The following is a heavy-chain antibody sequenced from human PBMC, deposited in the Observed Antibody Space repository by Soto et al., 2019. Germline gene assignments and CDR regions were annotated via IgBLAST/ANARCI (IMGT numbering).Heavy chain of an antibody. CDR3: AREKSNTIFGVVTGGGNWFDH. CDR2: IYYSGST. J-gene: IGHJ5*02. CDR1: GGSISSGGYY. D-gene: IGHD3-3*01. Sequence: SETLSLTCTVSGGSISSGGYYWSWIRQHPGKGLEWIGYIYYSGSTYYNPSLKSRVTISVDTSKNQFSLKLSSVTAADTDVYYCAREKSNTIFGVVTGGGNWFDHWGQGTLVTVSS. V-gene: IGHV4-31*03.